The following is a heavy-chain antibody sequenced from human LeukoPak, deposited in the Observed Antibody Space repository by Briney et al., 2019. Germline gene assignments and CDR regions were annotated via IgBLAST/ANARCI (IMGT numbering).Heavy chain of an antibody. CDR3: VRGIDTTGYFNY. V-gene: IGHV7-4-1*02. J-gene: IGHJ4*02. D-gene: IGHD3-22*01. Sequence: ASVQDSCQASGYSFTSYVISWVRQAPGQGLEWMGWVNANTGNPTYAQGFTGRFVLSLDTSVSTAYLQISSLKAEDTAVYYCVRGIDTTGYFNYWGQGTLVTVSS. CDR2: VNANTGNP. CDR1: GYSFTSYV.